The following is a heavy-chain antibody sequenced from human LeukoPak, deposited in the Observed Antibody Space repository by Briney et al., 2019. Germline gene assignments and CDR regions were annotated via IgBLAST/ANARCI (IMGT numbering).Heavy chain of an antibody. CDR1: GGSISSYY. V-gene: IGHV4-59*08. D-gene: IGHD6-6*01. J-gene: IGHJ2*01. Sequence: SETLSLTCTVSGGSISSYYWSWIRQPPGKGLEWIGYIYYSGSTNYNPSLKSRVTISVDTSKNQFSLKLSSVTAADTAVYYCARQLAKYFDLWGRGTLVTVSS. CDR3: ARQLAKYFDL. CDR2: IYYSGST.